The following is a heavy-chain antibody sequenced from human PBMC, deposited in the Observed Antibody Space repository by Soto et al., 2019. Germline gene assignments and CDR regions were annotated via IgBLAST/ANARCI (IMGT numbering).Heavy chain of an antibody. CDR3: ARIIEGECLDY. Sequence: ASETLSLTCTVSGGSISSSSYYWGWIRQPPGKGLEWIGSIYYSGSTYYNPSLKSRVTISVDTSKNQFSLKLSSVTVADTAVYYCARIIEGECLDYWGQGTLVTVSS. CDR1: GGSISSSSYY. D-gene: IGHD3-16*01. J-gene: IGHJ4*02. V-gene: IGHV4-39*01. CDR2: IYYSGST.